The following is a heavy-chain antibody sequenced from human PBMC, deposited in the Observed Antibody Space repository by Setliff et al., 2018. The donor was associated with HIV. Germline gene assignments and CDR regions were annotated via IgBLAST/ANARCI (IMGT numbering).Heavy chain of an antibody. J-gene: IGHJ4*02. V-gene: IGHV3-30*02. Sequence: GGSLRLSCAASGFTFNSYGMHWVRQAPGEGLEWVAFIRYDASYRYYADSVKGRFTISRDNSKNTLYLQMNSLRAEDTAVYFCAKNLYRSPWSPLDYWGQGTLVTVSS. CDR1: GFTFNSYG. CDR2: IRYDASYR. CDR3: AKNLYRSPWSPLDY. D-gene: IGHD6-19*01.